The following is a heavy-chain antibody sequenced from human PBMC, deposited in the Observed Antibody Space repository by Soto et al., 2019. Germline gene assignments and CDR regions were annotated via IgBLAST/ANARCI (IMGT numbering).Heavy chain of an antibody. D-gene: IGHD3-16*01. CDR2: INAGNGNT. Sequence: ASVKVSCKASGYTFTSYAMHWVRQAPGQRLEWMGWINAGNGNTKYSQKFQGRVTITRDTSASTAYMELSSLRSEDTAVYYCARDLLGEGTGYNWFDPWGQGTLVTVSS. J-gene: IGHJ5*02. CDR1: GYTFTSYA. V-gene: IGHV1-3*01. CDR3: ARDLLGEGTGYNWFDP.